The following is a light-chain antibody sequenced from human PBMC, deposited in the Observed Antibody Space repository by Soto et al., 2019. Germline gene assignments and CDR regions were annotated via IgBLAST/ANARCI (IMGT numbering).Light chain of an antibody. V-gene: IGKV1-8*01. J-gene: IGKJ1*01. CDR2: AAS. Sequence: AMRVTQSPTSFSASTGDRVTITCRASQGISSYLAWYQQKPGKAPKLLIYAASTLQSGVPSRFSGSGSGTDFTLTISCLQSEDFATYYCQQYYSHPRTFGQGTKV. CDR3: QQYYSHPRT. CDR1: QGISSY.